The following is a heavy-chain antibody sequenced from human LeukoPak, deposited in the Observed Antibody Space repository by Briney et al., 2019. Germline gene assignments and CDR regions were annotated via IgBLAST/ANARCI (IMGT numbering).Heavy chain of an antibody. CDR1: GDSNSGFY. CDR2: IYSSGST. V-gene: IGHV4-59*01. CDR3: ARTNGGLGGLIDY. J-gene: IGHJ4*02. D-gene: IGHD2-15*01. Sequence: PSETLSLTCTVSGDSNSGFYWTWVRHPPGKGLDWIGYIYSSGSTNYNPSLKSRVTISVDTSRNHFSLRLSSVTAADTAVYYCARTNGGLGGLIDYWGQGTLVTVSS.